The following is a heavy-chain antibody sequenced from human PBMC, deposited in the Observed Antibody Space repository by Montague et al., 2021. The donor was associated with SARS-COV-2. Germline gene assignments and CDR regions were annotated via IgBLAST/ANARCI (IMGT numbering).Heavy chain of an antibody. V-gene: IGHV4-34*01. CDR2: INHSGST. Sequence: SETLSLTCAVYGGSFSGYYWSWIRQPPGKGLEWIGEINHSGSTNYNPSLKSRVTISVVTSKNQFSLKLSSVTAADTAVYYCARDAAVAGIDYWGQGTLVTVSS. D-gene: IGHD6-19*01. J-gene: IGHJ4*02. CDR3: ARDAAVAGIDY. CDR1: GGSFSGYY.